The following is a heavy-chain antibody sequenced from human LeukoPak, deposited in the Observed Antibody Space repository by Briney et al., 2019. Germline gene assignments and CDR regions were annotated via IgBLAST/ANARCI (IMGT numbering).Heavy chain of an antibody. D-gene: IGHD6-13*01. CDR2: INSDGSST. Sequence: GGSLRLSCAASGFTFSSYWMHWVRQAPGKGLVWVSLINSDGSSTSYADSVKGRFTISRDSAKNTLYLQMNSLRAEDTAVYYCARVGYGGTWYVDYWGQGTLVTVSS. V-gene: IGHV3-74*01. J-gene: IGHJ4*02. CDR1: GFTFSSYW. CDR3: ARVGYGGTWYVDY.